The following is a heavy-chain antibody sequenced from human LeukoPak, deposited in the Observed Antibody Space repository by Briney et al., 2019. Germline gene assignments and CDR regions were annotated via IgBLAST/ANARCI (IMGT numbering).Heavy chain of an antibody. CDR1: GFPYSSYW. CDR3: ARGTIAAAGYYYFDY. CDR2: IKQVGCEK. V-gene: IGHV3-7*04. J-gene: IGHJ4*02. D-gene: IGHD6-13*01. Sequence: GGSLRLFCAASGFPYSSYWMSWVRQAPGKGLEWVAKIKQVGCEKYYVDSVKGRFTISRDNAKNSLYLQMNSLRAEDTAVYYCARGTIAAAGYYYFDYWGQGTQVTVSS.